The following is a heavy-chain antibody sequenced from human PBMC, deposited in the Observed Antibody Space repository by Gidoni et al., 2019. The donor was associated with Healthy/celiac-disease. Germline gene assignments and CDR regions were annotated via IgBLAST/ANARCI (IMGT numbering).Heavy chain of an antibody. CDR2: ISYDGSNT. CDR3: ARDGGDSGDYFDY. Sequence: QVQLVGAGGGGVQPGRSVRLASAAAGFTFSSYAMQWVRTSPGRGLKWVAVISYDGSNTYYSDSVKGRFTISRDNSKNTLYLQMNSLRAEDSALYYCARDGGDSGDYFDYWGQGTLVTVSS. CDR1: GFTFSSYA. V-gene: IGHV3-30*04. D-gene: IGHD2-21*02. J-gene: IGHJ4*02.